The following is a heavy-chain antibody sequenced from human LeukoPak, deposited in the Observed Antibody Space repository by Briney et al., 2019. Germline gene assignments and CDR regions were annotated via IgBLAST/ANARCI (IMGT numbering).Heavy chain of an antibody. CDR3: ARGARYSSNYGMDV. V-gene: IGHV3-33*01. CDR2: IWYDGSNK. CDR1: GFTFSSYG. J-gene: IGHJ6*02. Sequence: GGSLRLSCAASGFTFSSYGMHWVRQAPGKGLEWVAVIWYDGSNKYYADSVKGRFTISRDNSKNTLYLQMNSLRAEDTAVYYCARGARYSSNYGMDVWGQGTTVTVPS. D-gene: IGHD6-13*01.